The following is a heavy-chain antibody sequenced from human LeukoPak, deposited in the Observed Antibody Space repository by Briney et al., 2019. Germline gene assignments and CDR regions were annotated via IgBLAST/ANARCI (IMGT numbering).Heavy chain of an antibody. J-gene: IGHJ4*02. D-gene: IGHD5-18*01. CDR2: IHYSGST. Sequence: PSETLSLTCTVSGGSSSRYYWSWIRQPPGKGLEWIGYIHYSGSTTYNPSLKTRVTISVDTSKQQFSLKLSSVTAADTAVYYCARGGYSYGFDNFDFWGQGTLVTVSS. V-gene: IGHV4-59*01. CDR1: GGSSSRYY. CDR3: ARGGYSYGFDNFDF.